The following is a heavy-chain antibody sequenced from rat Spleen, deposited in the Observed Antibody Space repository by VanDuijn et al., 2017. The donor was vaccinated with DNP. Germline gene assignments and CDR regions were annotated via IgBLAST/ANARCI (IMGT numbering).Heavy chain of an antibody. D-gene: IGHD4-1*01. J-gene: IGHJ3*01. CDR2: MWTDGDT. CDR1: GFLLTTYH. V-gene: IGHV2-32*01. Sequence: QMQLKESGPGLVQPSQTLSLTCTVSGFLLTTYHVHWVRQTPGKGLEWMGVMWTDGDTSYNSVLKSRLSIIRDTSRSQVFLKMNSLQTEDTATYYCARGYNNYGFAYWGQGTLVTVSS. CDR3: ARGYNNYGFAY.